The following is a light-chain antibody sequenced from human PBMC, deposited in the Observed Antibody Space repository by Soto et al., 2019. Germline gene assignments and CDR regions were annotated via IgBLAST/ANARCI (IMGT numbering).Light chain of an antibody. Sequence: EVVLTQSPATLSLSPGVRATLSCRASQSVNTYLAWYQQKPGQPPRLLIHDASNRATGIPARFSGSGSGTDFTLTISSLEPEDFAIYYCQQRMIWPPITFGQGTRLEIK. V-gene: IGKV3-11*01. CDR1: QSVNTY. J-gene: IGKJ5*01. CDR3: QQRMIWPPIT. CDR2: DAS.